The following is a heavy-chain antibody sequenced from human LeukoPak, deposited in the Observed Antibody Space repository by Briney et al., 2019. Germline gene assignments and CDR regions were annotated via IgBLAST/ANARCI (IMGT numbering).Heavy chain of an antibody. D-gene: IGHD2-2*01. CDR2: SYPSGST. V-gene: IGHV4-30-2*01. J-gene: IGHJ4*02. CDR1: GGSISSCGYY. Sequence: SETLSLTCTVSGGSISSCGYYWSWIRQPPGKGLEWIGYSYPSGSTYYNPSLKSRVTISVDRSKNQSSLKLSSVTAADTAVYYCARDRSSTSFTYWGQGTLVTASS. CDR3: ARDRSSTSFTY.